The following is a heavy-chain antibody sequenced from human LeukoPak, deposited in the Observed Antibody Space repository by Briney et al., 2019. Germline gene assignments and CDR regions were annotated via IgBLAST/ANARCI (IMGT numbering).Heavy chain of an antibody. CDR1: GFTFSSYG. J-gene: IGHJ4*02. Sequence: QTGGSLRLSCAASGFTFSSYGMHWVRQAPGKGLEWVAVISYDGRNKYSADSVKGRFTVSRDNSKNTLYLQMNSLRTEDTAVYYCAKDASQGGADYYFDYWGQGTLVTVSS. CDR3: AKDASQGGADYYFDY. V-gene: IGHV3-30*18. D-gene: IGHD3-16*01. CDR2: ISYDGRNK.